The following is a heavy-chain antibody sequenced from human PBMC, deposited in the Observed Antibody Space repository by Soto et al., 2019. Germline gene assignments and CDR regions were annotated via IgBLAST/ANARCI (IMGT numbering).Heavy chain of an antibody. Sequence: GGSLRLSCAASGFIFTNYAMNWVRQAPGKGLEWVSVIGGRGNSAYYADSVQGRFTISRDNSKNTLSLQMSSLTADGTAIYYCVREGRGSFDFWGRGTMVTVSS. CDR3: VREGRGSFDF. J-gene: IGHJ3*01. CDR1: GFIFTNYA. V-gene: IGHV3-23*01. CDR2: IGGRGNSA. D-gene: IGHD5-12*01.